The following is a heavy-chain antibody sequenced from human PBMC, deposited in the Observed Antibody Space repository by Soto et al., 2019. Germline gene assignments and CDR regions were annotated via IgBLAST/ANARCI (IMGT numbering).Heavy chain of an antibody. V-gene: IGHV3-64D*06. CDR2: ISSNGDST. D-gene: IGHD4-17*01. J-gene: IGHJ5*02. CDR1: GFTFSMFS. CDR3: VHPRSTVQIPPT. Sequence: GGSLRLSCSASGFTFSMFSMHWVRQAPGKGLEYVSGISSNGDSTYYADPVKGRFTISRDNSKNTLYLQMSSLRAVDTAVYYCVHPRSTVQIPPTWGEGTLVTVSS.